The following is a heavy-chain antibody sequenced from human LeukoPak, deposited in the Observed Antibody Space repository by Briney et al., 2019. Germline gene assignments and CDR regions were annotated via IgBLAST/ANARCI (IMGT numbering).Heavy chain of an antibody. CDR2: IHASGST. Sequence: SETLSLTCTVSGGSISSYYWTWIRQPAGKGPEWIGRIHASGSTNYNPSLKSRVNMSVDTSKNQFSLKLNSVTAADTAVYYCARVTDQRYNWFDPWGQGTLVTVSS. CDR3: ARVTDQRYNWFDP. J-gene: IGHJ5*02. D-gene: IGHD2-21*02. V-gene: IGHV4-4*07. CDR1: GGSISSYY.